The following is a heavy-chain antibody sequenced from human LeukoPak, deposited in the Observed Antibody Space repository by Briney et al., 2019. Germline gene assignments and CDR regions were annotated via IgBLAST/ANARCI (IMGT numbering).Heavy chain of an antibody. CDR2: ISYDGSNK. J-gene: IGHJ4*02. Sequence: GRSLRLSCAASGFTFSSYAMHWVRQAPGKGLEWVAVISYDGSNKYYADSVKGRFTISRDSSKNTLYLQMNSLRAEDTAVYYCARDRDVYSSGWYLVDYWGQGTLVTVSS. V-gene: IGHV3-30*04. CDR1: GFTFSSYA. CDR3: ARDRDVYSSGWYLVDY. D-gene: IGHD6-19*01.